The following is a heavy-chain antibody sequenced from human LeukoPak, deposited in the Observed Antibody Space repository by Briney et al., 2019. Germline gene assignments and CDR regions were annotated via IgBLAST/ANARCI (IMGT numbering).Heavy chain of an antibody. CDR3: ASLLRYFDWLSCFDY. CDR2: IFYSGNT. CDR1: GGSISSRSYY. Sequence: SETLSLTCTVSGGSISSRSYYWGWIRQPPGKGLEWIGSIFYSGNTHYNPSLESRVSISVDTSKNQFSLKLSSVTAADTAVYYCASLLRYFDWLSCFDYWGQGTLVTVSS. V-gene: IGHV4-39*01. J-gene: IGHJ4*02. D-gene: IGHD3-9*01.